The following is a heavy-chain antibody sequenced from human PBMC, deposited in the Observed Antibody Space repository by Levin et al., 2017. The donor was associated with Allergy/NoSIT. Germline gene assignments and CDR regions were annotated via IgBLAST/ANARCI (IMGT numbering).Heavy chain of an antibody. V-gene: IGHV1-46*01. CDR3: ARVQTGSDGSVAGTHDDAFDI. CDR2: INPSGGST. CDR1: GYTFTSYY. Sequence: GESLKISCKASGYTFTSYYMHWVRQAPGQGLEWMGIINPSGGSTSYAQKFQGRVTMTRDTSTSTVYMELSSLRSEDTAVYYCARVQTGSDGSVAGTHDDAFDIWGQGTMVTVSS. J-gene: IGHJ3*02. D-gene: IGHD6-19*01.